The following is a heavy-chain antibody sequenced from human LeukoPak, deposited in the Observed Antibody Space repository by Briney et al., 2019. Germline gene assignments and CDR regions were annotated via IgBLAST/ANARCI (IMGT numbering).Heavy chain of an antibody. Sequence: ASVKVSCKASGYTFTSYYMHWVRQAPGQGLEWMGIINPSGGSTSYAQKFQGRVTMTRDTSTNTVYMELSSLRSEDMAVYYCARIFGDSPFDYWGQGTLVTVSS. CDR1: GYTFTSYY. V-gene: IGHV1-46*01. CDR3: ARIFGDSPFDY. CDR2: INPSGGST. D-gene: IGHD4-17*01. J-gene: IGHJ4*02.